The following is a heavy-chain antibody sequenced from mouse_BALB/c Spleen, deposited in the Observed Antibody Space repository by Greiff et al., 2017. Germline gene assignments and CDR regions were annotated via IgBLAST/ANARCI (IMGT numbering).Heavy chain of an antibody. CDR1: GFNIKDTY. D-gene: IGHD1-1*01. CDR2: IDPANGNT. V-gene: IGHV14-3*02. CDR3: ARWGDGSSFDY. J-gene: IGHJ2*01. Sequence: EVKLQESGAELVKPGASVKLSCTASGFNIKDTYMHWVKQRPEQGLEWIGRIDPANGNTKYDPKFQGKATITADTSSNTAYLQLSSLTSEDTAVYYCARWGDGSSFDYWGQGTTLTVSS.